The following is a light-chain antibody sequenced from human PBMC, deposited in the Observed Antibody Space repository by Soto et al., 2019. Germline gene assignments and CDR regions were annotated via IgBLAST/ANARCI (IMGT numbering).Light chain of an antibody. Sequence: EMVLTQSPATLSLSPGERVTLSCRASQSVSNSLAWYQQKAGQAPRLLLYGISYRATGVPARFSGSGSGTDFTLSISSLAPEAFAIYYCEQGSDWPPTYTFGQGTKLEIK. V-gene: IGKV3-11*01. CDR2: GIS. CDR3: EQGSDWPPTYT. CDR1: QSVSNS. J-gene: IGKJ2*01.